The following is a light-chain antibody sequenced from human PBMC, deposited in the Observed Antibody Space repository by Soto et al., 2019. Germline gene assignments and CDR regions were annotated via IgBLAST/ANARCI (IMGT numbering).Light chain of an antibody. Sequence: DIQMTQSPSSLSASVGDTVTITCRASQSISVHLNWYQQKPGKVPKLLIYAASNLQSGVPSSFSGSGSETDFALTISSLQPEAFATYYCQQSYITPYTFGQGTKLQI. CDR3: QQSYITPYT. V-gene: IGKV1-39*01. CDR2: AAS. CDR1: QSISVH. J-gene: IGKJ2*01.